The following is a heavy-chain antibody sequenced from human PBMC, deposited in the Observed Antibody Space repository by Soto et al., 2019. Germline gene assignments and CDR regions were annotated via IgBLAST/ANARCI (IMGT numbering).Heavy chain of an antibody. CDR1: GGSISSYY. CDR3: ARGYSGYDYGIDY. Sequence: PSETLSLTCTVSGGSISSYYWSWIRQPPGKGLEWIGYIYYSGSTNYNPSLKSRVTISVDTSKNQFSLKLSSVTAADTAVYYCARGYSGYDYGIDYWGQGTLVTVPQ. CDR2: IYYSGST. V-gene: IGHV4-59*01. D-gene: IGHD5-12*01. J-gene: IGHJ4*02.